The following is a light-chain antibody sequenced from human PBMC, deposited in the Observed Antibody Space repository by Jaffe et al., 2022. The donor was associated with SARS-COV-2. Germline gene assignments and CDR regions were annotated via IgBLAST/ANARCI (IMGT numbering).Light chain of an antibody. V-gene: IGKV1-5*03. CDR2: KAS. Sequence: DIQMTQSPSTLSASVGDRVTITCRASQSISGYLAWYQQKPGKAPKLLIYKASSLESGVPSRFSGSGSGTEFTLTISSLQPDDFATYYCQQYSSYSRTFGQGTKVEIK. CDR3: QQYSSYSRT. J-gene: IGKJ1*01. CDR1: QSISGY.